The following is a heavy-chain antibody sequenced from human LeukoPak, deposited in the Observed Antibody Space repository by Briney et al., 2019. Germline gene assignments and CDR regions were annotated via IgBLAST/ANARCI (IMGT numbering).Heavy chain of an antibody. J-gene: IGHJ4*02. CDR3: ARGGTYCYGSGSYYDYFDY. V-gene: IGHV1-2*02. Sequence: ASVKVSCKASGYTFTGYYMHWVRQAPGQGLEWMGWINPNSGGTNYAQKFQGRVTITRNTSISTAYVELSSLRSEDTAVYYCARGGTYCYGSGSYYDYFDYWGQGTLVTVSS. CDR2: INPNSGGT. CDR1: GYTFTGYY. D-gene: IGHD3-10*01.